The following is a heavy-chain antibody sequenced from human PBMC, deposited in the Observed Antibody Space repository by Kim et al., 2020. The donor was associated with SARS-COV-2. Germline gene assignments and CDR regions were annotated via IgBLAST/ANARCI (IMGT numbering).Heavy chain of an antibody. CDR2: IYYSGST. J-gene: IGHJ4*02. CDR1: GGSISSSSYY. D-gene: IGHD3-10*01. Sequence: SETLSLTCTVSGGSISSSSYYWGWIRQPPGKGLEWIGSIYYSGSTYYNPSLKSRVTISVDTSKNQFSLKLSSATAADTAVYYCAREMDYYGSGRFDYWGQGTLVTVSS. CDR3: AREMDYYGSGRFDY. V-gene: IGHV4-39*02.